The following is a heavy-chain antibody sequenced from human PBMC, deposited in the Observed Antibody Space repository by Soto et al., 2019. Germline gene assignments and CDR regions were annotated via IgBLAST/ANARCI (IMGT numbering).Heavy chain of an antibody. CDR2: INHSGGT. Sequence: SETLSLTCAVSGGSFSDYHWSWIRQPPGKGLEWIGDINHSGGTNYNPSLKSRVTISVDTSKNQFSLKLSSVTAADTAVYYCARDIENYYDSSGYYIWGQGTMVTVSS. D-gene: IGHD3-22*01. J-gene: IGHJ3*02. CDR3: ARDIENYYDSSGYYI. V-gene: IGHV4-34*01. CDR1: GGSFSDYH.